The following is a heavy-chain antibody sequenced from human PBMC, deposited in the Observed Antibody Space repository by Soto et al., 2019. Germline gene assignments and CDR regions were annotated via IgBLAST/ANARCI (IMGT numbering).Heavy chain of an antibody. CDR3: CNLSSGGYYYYYGMDV. CDR1: GGTFSSYA. Sequence: GASVKVSCKASGGTFSSYAISWVRQAPGQGLEWMGGIIPIFGTANYAQKFQGRVTITADESTSTAYMELSSLRSEDTAVYYCCNLSSGGYYYYYGMDVWGQGTTVTV. V-gene: IGHV1-69*13. J-gene: IGHJ6*02. D-gene: IGHD2-15*01. CDR2: IIPIFGTA.